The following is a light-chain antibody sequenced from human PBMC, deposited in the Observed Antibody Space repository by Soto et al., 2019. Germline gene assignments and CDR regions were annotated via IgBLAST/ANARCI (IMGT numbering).Light chain of an antibody. CDR2: DAS. Sequence: EIVLTQSPATLSLSPGERATLSCRASQSVSSYLAWYQQKPGQAPRLLIYDASNRATGIPARFSGSGSGTHFTLTISSLEPEVFAVYYCQQRSNWPRFSFGPGTKVDIK. J-gene: IGKJ3*01. CDR1: QSVSSY. V-gene: IGKV3-11*01. CDR3: QQRSNWPRFS.